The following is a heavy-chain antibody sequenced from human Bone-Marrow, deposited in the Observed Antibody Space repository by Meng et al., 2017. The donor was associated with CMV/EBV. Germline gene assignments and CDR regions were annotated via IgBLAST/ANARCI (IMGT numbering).Heavy chain of an antibody. J-gene: IGHJ4*02. V-gene: IGHV4-59*01. CDR3: ARDPASSTWGE. Sequence: LRLSCTVSGDSISNYYWSWIRQPPGKGLEWIGYIYYNGNTNYNPSLKSRVTMSEDTSKNQFSLKLSSVTAADTAVYYCARDPASSTWGEWGQGTLVTVSS. CDR1: GDSISNYY. D-gene: IGHD6-13*01. CDR2: IYYNGNT.